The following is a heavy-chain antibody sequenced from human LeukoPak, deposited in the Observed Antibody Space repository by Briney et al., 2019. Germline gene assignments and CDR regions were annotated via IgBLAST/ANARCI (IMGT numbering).Heavy chain of an antibody. V-gene: IGHV5-51*01. CDR1: GYNFTSYW. Sequence: GESLKISCKGSGYNFTSYWIGWVRQMPGKGLEWMGIIYPGDSDTRYSPCFQGQVTISADKSISTAYLQWSSLKASDTAMYYCARLLRNIAAAVYYFDYWGQGTLVTVSS. CDR2: IYPGDSDT. J-gene: IGHJ4*02. CDR3: ARLLRNIAAAVYYFDY. D-gene: IGHD6-13*01.